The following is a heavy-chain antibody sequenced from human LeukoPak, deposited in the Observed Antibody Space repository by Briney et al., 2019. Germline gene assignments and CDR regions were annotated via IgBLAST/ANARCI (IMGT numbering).Heavy chain of an antibody. CDR2: INPNSGGT. Sequence: ASVKVSCKASGYTSTGYYMHWVRQAPGQGLEWMGWINPNSGGTNYAQKFQGRVTMTRDTSISTAYMELSRLRSDDTAVYYCASSGPVEMATIYFDYWGQGTLVTVSS. CDR3: ASSGPVEMATIYFDY. V-gene: IGHV1-2*02. J-gene: IGHJ4*02. D-gene: IGHD5-24*01. CDR1: GYTSTGYY.